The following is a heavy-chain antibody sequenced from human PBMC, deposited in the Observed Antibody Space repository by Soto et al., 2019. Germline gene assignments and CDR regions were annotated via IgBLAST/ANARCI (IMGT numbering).Heavy chain of an antibody. J-gene: IGHJ4*02. V-gene: IGHV4-30-2*01. CDR2: IYHSGST. D-gene: IGHD4-4*01. CDR1: GGSISSGGYS. Sequence: PSETLSLTCAVSGGSISSGGYSCSWIRQPPGKGLEWIGYIYHSGSTYYNPSLKSRVTISVDRSKNQFSLKLSSVTAADTAVYYCARGMTTVTTLDYWGQGTLVTVS. CDR3: ARGMTTVTTLDY.